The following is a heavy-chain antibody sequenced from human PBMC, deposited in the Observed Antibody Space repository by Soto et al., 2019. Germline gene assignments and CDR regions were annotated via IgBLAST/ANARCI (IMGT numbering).Heavy chain of an antibody. CDR1: GGSLSSSTW. J-gene: IGHJ4*02. CDR2: IYYSGST. Sequence: PSETLSLTCAVSGGSLSSSTWWSWIRQSPGKALEWLGEIYYSGSTKYNPSLNSRVTISADQSKNDFSLRLNSVTAADTAVYYCVPHGGDPYYHDFWGQGFLVTVSS. D-gene: IGHD4-17*01. CDR3: VPHGGDPYYHDF. V-gene: IGHV4-4*02.